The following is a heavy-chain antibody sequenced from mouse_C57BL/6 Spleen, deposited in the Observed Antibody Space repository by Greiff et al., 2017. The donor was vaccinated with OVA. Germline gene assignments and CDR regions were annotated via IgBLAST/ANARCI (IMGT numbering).Heavy chain of an antibody. CDR1: GYTFTDYE. V-gene: IGHV1-15*01. CDR3: LWQRGDY. D-gene: IGHD1-1*02. J-gene: IGHJ2*01. Sequence: VQLQQSGAELVRPGASGTLSCKASGYTFTDYEMHWVKQTPVHGLEWIGAIDPETGGTAYNQKFKGKAILTADQSSSTAYMELRSLTSEDSAVYYSLWQRGDYWGQGTTLTVSS. CDR2: IDPETGGT.